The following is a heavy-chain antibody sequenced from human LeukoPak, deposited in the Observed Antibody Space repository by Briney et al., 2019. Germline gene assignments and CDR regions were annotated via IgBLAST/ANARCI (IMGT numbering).Heavy chain of an antibody. CDR3: ARKRYYDSSGYYQFDY. D-gene: IGHD3-22*01. Sequence: ASVKVSCKASGYTFTSYYMHWVRQAPGQGLEWMGWINPNSGGTNYAQKFQGRVTMTRDTSISTAYMELSRLRSDDTAVYYCARKRYYDSSGYYQFDYWGQGTLVTVSS. CDR2: INPNSGGT. CDR1: GYTFTSYY. J-gene: IGHJ4*02. V-gene: IGHV1-2*02.